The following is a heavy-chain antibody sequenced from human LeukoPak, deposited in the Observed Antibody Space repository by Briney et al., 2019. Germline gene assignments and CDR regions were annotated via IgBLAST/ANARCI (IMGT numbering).Heavy chain of an antibody. J-gene: IGHJ3*02. CDR1: GGSISSYY. Sequence: SGTLSLTCTVSGGSISSYYWSWIRQPPGKGLEWIGYIYYSGSTNYNPSLKSRVTISVGTSKNQFSLKLSSVTAADTAVYYCARDPGFLEWLGAFDIWGQGTMVTVSS. V-gene: IGHV4-59*01. CDR3: ARDPGFLEWLGAFDI. D-gene: IGHD3-3*01. CDR2: IYYSGST.